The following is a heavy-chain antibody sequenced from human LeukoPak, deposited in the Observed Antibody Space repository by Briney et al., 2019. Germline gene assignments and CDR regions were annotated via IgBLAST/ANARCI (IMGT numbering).Heavy chain of an antibody. CDR3: AKDIEEYCSSTSCLPRPGGAFDI. D-gene: IGHD2-2*01. Sequence: PGGSLRLSCAASGFTFDDYTMHWVRQAPGKGLEWVSLISWDGGSTYYADSVKGRFTISRDNSKNTLYLQMNSLRAEDTAVYYCAKDIEEYCSSTSCLPRPGGAFDIWGQGTMVTVSS. J-gene: IGHJ3*02. V-gene: IGHV3-43*01. CDR2: ISWDGGST. CDR1: GFTFDDYT.